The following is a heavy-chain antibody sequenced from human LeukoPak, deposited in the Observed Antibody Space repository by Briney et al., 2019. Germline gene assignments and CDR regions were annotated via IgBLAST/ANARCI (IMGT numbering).Heavy chain of an antibody. Sequence: QPSETLSLTCTVSGGSISSSSYYWGWIRQPPGKGLEWIGSIYYSGSTYYNPSLKSRVTISVDTSKNQFSLKLSSVTAADTAVYYCARHSIASAPPWYYYGSGSYHHDYWGQGTLVTVSS. CDR3: ARHSIASAPPWYYYGSGSYHHDY. CDR2: IYYSGST. D-gene: IGHD3-10*01. J-gene: IGHJ4*02. V-gene: IGHV4-39*01. CDR1: GGSISSSSYY.